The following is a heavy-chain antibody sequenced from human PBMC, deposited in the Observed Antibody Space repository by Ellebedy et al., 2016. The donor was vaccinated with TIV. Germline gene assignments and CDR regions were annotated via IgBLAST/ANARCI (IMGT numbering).Heavy chain of an antibody. Sequence: GESLKISXEASGITFSRYWMHWVRQVPGKRLVWVSRIDNDGTRTDYADSVKGRFTISRDNAKSTLYLQMNSLRAEDSALYYCASGMVVSMTGTSDYWGQGTLVTVSS. D-gene: IGHD2-8*02. CDR2: IDNDGTRT. CDR3: ASGMVVSMTGTSDY. V-gene: IGHV3-74*01. CDR1: GITFSRYW. J-gene: IGHJ4*02.